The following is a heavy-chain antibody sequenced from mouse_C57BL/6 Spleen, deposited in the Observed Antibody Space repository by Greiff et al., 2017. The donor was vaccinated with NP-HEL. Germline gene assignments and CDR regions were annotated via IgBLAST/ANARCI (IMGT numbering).Heavy chain of an antibody. CDR2: IHPNSGST. Sequence: VQLQQPGAELVKPGASVKLSCKASGYTFTSYWMHWVKQRPGQGLEWIGMIHPNSGSTNYNEKFKSKVTLTVDKSSNTSYMQLSSLTSEDSAVYYCARTLYDSSSIFAYWGQGTLVTVSA. V-gene: IGHV1-64*01. D-gene: IGHD1-1*01. CDR3: ARTLYDSSSIFAY. CDR1: GYTFTSYW. J-gene: IGHJ3*01.